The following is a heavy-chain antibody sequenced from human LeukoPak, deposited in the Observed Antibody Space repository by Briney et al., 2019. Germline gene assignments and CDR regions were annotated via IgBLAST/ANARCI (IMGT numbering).Heavy chain of an antibody. CDR1: GYTFTSYY. CDR2: INPSGGST. D-gene: IGHD1-26*01. CDR3: AREWSFEYSGSYSEDY. V-gene: IGHV1-46*01. J-gene: IGHJ4*02. Sequence: EASVKVSCKASGYTFTSYYMHWVRQAPGQGLEWMGIINPSGGSTSYAQKFQGRVTMTRDTSTSTVYMELSSLRSEDTAVYYCAREWSFEYSGSYSEDYWGQGTLVTVPS.